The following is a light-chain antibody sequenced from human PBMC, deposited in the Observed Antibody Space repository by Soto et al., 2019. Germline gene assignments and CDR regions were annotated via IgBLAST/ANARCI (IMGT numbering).Light chain of an antibody. CDR2: GAS. CDR3: QQYNNWPPAYT. V-gene: IGKV3-15*01. CDR1: QRISSN. J-gene: IGKJ2*01. Sequence: EIVMTQSPATLSVSPREGATLSCRASQRISSNLAWYQQKPGQAPRLLIYGASTRATGIPERFSGSGSGTEFTLTISSLQSEDFAVYYCQQYNNWPPAYTFGQGTKVEIK.